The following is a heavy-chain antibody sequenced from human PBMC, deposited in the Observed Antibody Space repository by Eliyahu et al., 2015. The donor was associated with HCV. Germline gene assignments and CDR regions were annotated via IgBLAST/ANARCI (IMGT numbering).Heavy chain of an antibody. CDR2: IHSXGST. V-gene: IGHV4-59*01. Sequence: QVQLQESGPGLVKPSXTLSLTCPVSGXSXPTYXWSWIRQPPGKGLEWIGYIHSXGSTNYNPSLKSRVTISVDTSKNQFSLNLTSVTAADTAMYYCASGGGGIAVTGTGGWFDPWGQGTLVIVSS. D-gene: IGHD6-19*01. CDR3: ASGGGGIAVTGTGGWFDP. CDR1: GXSXPTYX. J-gene: IGHJ5*02.